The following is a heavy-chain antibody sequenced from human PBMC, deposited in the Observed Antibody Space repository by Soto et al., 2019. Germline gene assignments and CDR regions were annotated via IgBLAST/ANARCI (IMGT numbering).Heavy chain of an antibody. D-gene: IGHD3-16*01. CDR1: GFTLSDHY. CDR3: ARAIDYDY. V-gene: IGHV3-72*01. CDR2: TRDKAKSYST. Sequence: EVQLVESGGGLVQPGGSLRLPCVASGFTLSDHYIDWVRQAPGKGLEWVGRTRDKAKSYSTEYAAPVKGRFTLSRDNSKNSVYLQMDSLKIEDPAVYFFARAIDYDYWGQGPLVTSPQ. J-gene: IGHJ4*02.